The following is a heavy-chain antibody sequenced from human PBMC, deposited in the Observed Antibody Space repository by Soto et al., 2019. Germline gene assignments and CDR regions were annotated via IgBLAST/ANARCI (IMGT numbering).Heavy chain of an antibody. CDR2: IYYSGST. J-gene: IGHJ5*02. CDR3: AREQYQLRYLSATSWFDP. D-gene: IGHD2-2*01. CDR1: GGSISSYY. V-gene: IGHV4-59*01. Sequence: SETLSLTCTVSGGSISSYYWSWIRQPPGKGLEWIGYIYYSGSTNYNPSLKSRVTISVDTSKNQFSLKLSSVTAADTAVYYCAREQYQLRYLSATSWFDPWGQGTLVTVSS.